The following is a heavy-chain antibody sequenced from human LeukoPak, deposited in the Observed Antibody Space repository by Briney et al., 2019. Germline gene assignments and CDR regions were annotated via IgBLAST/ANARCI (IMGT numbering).Heavy chain of an antibody. Sequence: SETLSVTCTVSGGSKSYYFWSWFRQSPGKGLEWIGNIHYSGTNTYNPSLESRLSLSVDTSKNQFSLTLNSATAADTAVYYCVRQKAVNADFEYWGQGTLVTVAS. D-gene: IGHD2-8*01. V-gene: IGHV4-59*08. CDR2: IHYSGTN. J-gene: IGHJ4*02. CDR3: VRQKAVNADFEY. CDR1: GGSKSYYF.